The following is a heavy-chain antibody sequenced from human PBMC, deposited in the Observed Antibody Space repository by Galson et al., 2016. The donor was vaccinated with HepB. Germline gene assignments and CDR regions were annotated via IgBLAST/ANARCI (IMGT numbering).Heavy chain of an antibody. CDR1: GFTFSSYS. V-gene: IGHV3-21*01. Sequence: SLRLSCAASGFTFSSYSMNWVRQAPGKGLEWVSSISSSSSYIYYADSVKGRFTISRDYAKNSLYLQMNSLRAEDTAVYYCATSPILRYFDWLRSQGHERFDYWGQGTLVTVSS. D-gene: IGHD3-9*01. J-gene: IGHJ4*02. CDR3: ATSPILRYFDWLRSQGHERFDY. CDR2: ISSSSSYI.